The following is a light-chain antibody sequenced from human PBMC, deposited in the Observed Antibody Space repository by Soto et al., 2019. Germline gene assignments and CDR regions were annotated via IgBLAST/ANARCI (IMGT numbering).Light chain of an antibody. V-gene: IGKV1-27*01. CDR3: QKYNKAPWI. CDR1: RAIDNS. Sequence: DIQVTQSPPSLSASVGDRVTITCRASRAIDNSLAWYQQVPGKAPKLLIYAASTLQSGVPSRCRGSGSGTSFILTITSLQPEDVATYYCQKYNKAPWIFGQGTKVEV. J-gene: IGKJ1*01. CDR2: AAS.